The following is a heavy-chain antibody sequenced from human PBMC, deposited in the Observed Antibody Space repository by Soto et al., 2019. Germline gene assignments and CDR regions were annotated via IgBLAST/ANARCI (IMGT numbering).Heavy chain of an antibody. Sequence: QVQVVESGGGVVQPGGSLRLSCAASGFTFSTSAMHWVRQAPGKGLEWMAMISYGGNKKYYADSVKGRFTIARDISESTLYLQMKSLRTEDTGVYYCAREEFEAGRGHFGYWGQGTLVSVSS. D-gene: IGHD6-13*01. J-gene: IGHJ4*02. CDR3: AREEFEAGRGHFGY. V-gene: IGHV3-30-3*01. CDR1: GFTFSTSA. CDR2: ISYGGNKK.